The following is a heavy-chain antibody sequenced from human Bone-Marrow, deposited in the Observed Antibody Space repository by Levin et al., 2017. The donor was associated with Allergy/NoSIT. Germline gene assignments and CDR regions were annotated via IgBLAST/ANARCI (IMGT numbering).Heavy chain of an antibody. CDR1: GGSISSGVYF. J-gene: IGHJ3*02. D-gene: IGHD3-3*01. CDR3: ARGITVFGVVLAVNDAFDI. Sequence: PSETLSLTCTVSGGSISSGVYFWSWIRQLPGKGLEWIGYVSYSGITFYNQSLKSRIAISADTPKNLFSLNLSSVTAADTAVYYCARGITVFGVVLAVNDAFDIWGQGTMVTVSS. CDR2: VSYSGIT. V-gene: IGHV4-31*03.